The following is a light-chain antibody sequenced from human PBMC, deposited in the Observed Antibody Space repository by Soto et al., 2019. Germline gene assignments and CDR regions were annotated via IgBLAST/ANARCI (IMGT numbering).Light chain of an antibody. CDR3: QHYGYSLWT. CDR1: QSLTSSY. Sequence: EIVLTQSPGTLSLSPGETATLSCRASQSLTSSYLAWYQQRPGQAPSLLIYGVSSRATGIPDRFSGCGSGTDFTLTITRLEPEDFAVYYCQHYGYSLWTFGQGTKVDIK. CDR2: GVS. J-gene: IGKJ1*01. V-gene: IGKV3-20*01.